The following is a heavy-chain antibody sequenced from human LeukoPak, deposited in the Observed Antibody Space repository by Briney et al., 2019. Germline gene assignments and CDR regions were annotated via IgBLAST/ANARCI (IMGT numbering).Heavy chain of an antibody. J-gene: IGHJ4*02. CDR1: GFTFSSYW. CDR3: TRVAGSGSVD. CDR2: INSDASTT. Sequence: GGSLRLSCAASGFTFSSYWMHWVRQAPGKGLAWVSRINSDASTTSYADSVKGRFTISRDNAKNTLHLQMNSLRAEDTAVYYCTRVAGSGSVDWGQGTLVTVSS. V-gene: IGHV3-74*01. D-gene: IGHD1-26*01.